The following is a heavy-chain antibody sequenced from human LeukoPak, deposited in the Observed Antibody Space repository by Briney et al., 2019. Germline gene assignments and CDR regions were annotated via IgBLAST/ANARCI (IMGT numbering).Heavy chain of an antibody. J-gene: IGHJ3*02. CDR3: AKSHCSGGSCYFSGGAFDI. V-gene: IGHV3-30*02. CDR1: GFTFSSYG. CDR2: IRYDGSNK. D-gene: IGHD2-15*01. Sequence: GGSLRLSCAASGFTFSSYGMHWVRQAPGKGLEWVAFIRYDGSNKYYADSVKGRFTISRDNSKNTLYLQMNSLRAEDTAVYYCAKSHCSGGSCYFSGGAFDIWGQGTMVTVSS.